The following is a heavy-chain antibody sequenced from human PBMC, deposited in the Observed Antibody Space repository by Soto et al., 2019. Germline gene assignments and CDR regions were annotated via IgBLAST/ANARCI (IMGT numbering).Heavy chain of an antibody. V-gene: IGHV1-69*13. CDR2: IISIFGTA. J-gene: IGHJ6*02. Sequence: GASVKVSCKASGGTFSSYAISWVRQAPGQGLEWMGGIISIFGTANYAQKFQGRVTITADESTSTAYMELSSLRSEDTAVYYCARGPYYYGSGSYYPPFRYYYYGMDVWGQGTTVTVSS. CDR1: GGTFSSYA. CDR3: ARGPYYYGSGSYYPPFRYYYYGMDV. D-gene: IGHD3-10*01.